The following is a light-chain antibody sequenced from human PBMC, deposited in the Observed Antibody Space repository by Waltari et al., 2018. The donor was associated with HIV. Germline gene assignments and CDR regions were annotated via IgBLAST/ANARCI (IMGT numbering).Light chain of an antibody. CDR3: SSSTNSSPVV. V-gene: IGLV2-14*01. CDR1: SSAVGGYTS. CDR2: EVS. Sequence: QSALTQPASVSGSPGQSIIISCTGTSSAVGGYTSVPWDQHHPGEAPRLMIYEVSNRPSGISNRFSGSKSGNTASLTISGLQAEDEADYFCSSSTNSSPVVFGGGTKLTVL. J-gene: IGLJ3*02.